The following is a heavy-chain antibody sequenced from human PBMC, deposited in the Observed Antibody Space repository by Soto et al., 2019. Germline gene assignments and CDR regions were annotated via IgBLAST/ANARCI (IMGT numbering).Heavy chain of an antibody. CDR3: ARDVGVIISGPPGYYYGMDV. CDR1: GGSIRSRGYY. D-gene: IGHD3-3*01. J-gene: IGHJ6*02. V-gene: IGHV4-31*03. Sequence: SETLSLTCTVSGGSIRSRGYYWSWIRQHPVKGLEWIGYIYYSGSTYYNPSLKSRVTISVDTSKNQFSLKLSSVTAADTAVYYCARDVGVIISGPPGYYYGMDVWGQGTTVT. CDR2: IYYSGST.